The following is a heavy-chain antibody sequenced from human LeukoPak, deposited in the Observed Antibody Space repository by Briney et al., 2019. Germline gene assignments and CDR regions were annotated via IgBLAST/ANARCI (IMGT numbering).Heavy chain of an antibody. V-gene: IGHV4-4*07. J-gene: IGHJ4*02. CDR2: IYTSGST. Sequence: LETLSLTCTVSGGSISSYYWSWIRQPAGKGLEWIGRIYTSGSTNYNPSLKSRVTMSVDTSKNQFSLKLSSVTAADTAVYYCARASRGDIVVVPAAIYYFDYWGQGTLVTVSS. CDR1: GGSISSYY. D-gene: IGHD2-2*01. CDR3: ARASRGDIVVVPAAIYYFDY.